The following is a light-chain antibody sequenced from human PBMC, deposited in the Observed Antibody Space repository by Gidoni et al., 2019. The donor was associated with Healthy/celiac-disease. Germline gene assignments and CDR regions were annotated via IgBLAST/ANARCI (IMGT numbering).Light chain of an antibody. CDR1: SSAVGGYNY. CDR3: CSYAGRNVV. Sequence: QSALTQPRSVSGSPGQSVTISCTGTSSAVGGYNYVSWYQQHPGKAPKPMIYDVSKRPSGVPDRFSGSKSGNTASLTISGLQAEDEADYYCCSYAGRNVVFGGGTKLTVL. V-gene: IGLV2-11*01. CDR2: DVS. J-gene: IGLJ2*01.